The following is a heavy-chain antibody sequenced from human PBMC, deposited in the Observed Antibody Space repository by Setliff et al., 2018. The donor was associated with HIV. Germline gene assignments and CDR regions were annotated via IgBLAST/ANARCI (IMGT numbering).Heavy chain of an antibody. CDR3: ARDRVGATFIDY. V-gene: IGHV3-7*01. Sequence: GGSLRLSCVASGFAFSDYWMTWVRQSPGKGLEWVATINEDGNKKYYGVSVKGRFTISRDNAKNSLYLQMNSLRAEDTAVYYCARDRVGATFIDYWGQGTLVTVSS. J-gene: IGHJ4*02. D-gene: IGHD1-26*01. CDR2: INEDGNKK. CDR1: GFAFSDYW.